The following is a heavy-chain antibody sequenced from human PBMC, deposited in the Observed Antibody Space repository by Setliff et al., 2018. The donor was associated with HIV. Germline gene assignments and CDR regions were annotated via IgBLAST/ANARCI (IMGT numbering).Heavy chain of an antibody. J-gene: IGHJ4*02. CDR1: GFAFTNFP. V-gene: IGHV1-2*02. Sequence: ASVMVSCKASGFAFTNFPIHWVRQAPGQGLEWMGSIKPNRGVTKYAQTFQGRVTMTRDTSISTAYMELSRLRSDDTAVYFCARARDGFNFGLKYWGEGTLVTVSS. CDR3: ARARDGFNFGLKY. D-gene: IGHD3-10*01. CDR2: IKPNRGVT.